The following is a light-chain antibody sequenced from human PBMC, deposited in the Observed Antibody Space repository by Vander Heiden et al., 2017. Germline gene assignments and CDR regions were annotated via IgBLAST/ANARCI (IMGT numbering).Light chain of an antibody. V-gene: IGKV3-20*01. CDR2: GAS. Sequence: EIVLTQSPGTLSLSPGERATLSRWASQSVSSSYLAWYQQKPGQAPRLLIYGASSRATGIPDRFSGSGSGTDFTLTISRLEPEDFAVYYCQQYGSSPPYTFGQGTKLEIK. CDR1: QSVSSSY. J-gene: IGKJ2*01. CDR3: QQYGSSPPYT.